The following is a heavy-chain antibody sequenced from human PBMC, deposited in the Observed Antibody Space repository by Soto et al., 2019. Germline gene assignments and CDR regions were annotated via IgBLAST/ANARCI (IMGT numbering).Heavy chain of an antibody. CDR2: INIDGTIT. CDR3: VSSMDGLRG. J-gene: IGHJ4*02. CDR1: GVTSGLAFTNYW. V-gene: IGHV3-74*01. Sequence: ELLLVESGGGLVQPGGSLRLSCAASGVTSGLAFTNYWMHWVRQPPGKGLVWVSRINIDGTITNYADSVEGRFTISRDNAKNTLSLQMNSLRVEDTAVYFCVSSMDGLRGWGPGPLVTVSS. D-gene: IGHD4-17*01.